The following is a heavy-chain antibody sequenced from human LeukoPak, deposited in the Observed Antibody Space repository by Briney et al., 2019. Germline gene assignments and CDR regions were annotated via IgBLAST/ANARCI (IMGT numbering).Heavy chain of an antibody. Sequence: ASVKVSCKASGYTFTGYYMHWVRQAPGQGLEWMGWINPNSGSTNYAQKFQGWVTMTRDTSISTAYMELSRLRSDDTAVYYCARGSITMVRGVHAEYFQHWGQSTLVTVSS. CDR2: INPNSGST. CDR1: GYTFTGYY. D-gene: IGHD3-10*01. CDR3: ARGSITMVRGVHAEYFQH. J-gene: IGHJ1*01. V-gene: IGHV1-2*04.